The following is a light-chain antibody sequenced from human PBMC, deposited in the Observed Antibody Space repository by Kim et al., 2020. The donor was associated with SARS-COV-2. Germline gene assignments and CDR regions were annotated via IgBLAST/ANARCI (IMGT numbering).Light chain of an antibody. CDR3: QVWDSSPV. CDR2: RDN. Sequence: VSGALGQTAKITCGGDNIGRRNVHWYQQKPGQAPVLVIYRDNNRPSGIPERFSGSNSGNTATRTISRAQAGDEADDYCQVWDSSPVFGGGTQLTVL. V-gene: IGLV3-9*01. CDR1: NIGRRN. J-gene: IGLJ3*02.